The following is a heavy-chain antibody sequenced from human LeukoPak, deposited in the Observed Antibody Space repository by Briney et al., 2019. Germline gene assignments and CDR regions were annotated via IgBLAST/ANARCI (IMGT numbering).Heavy chain of an antibody. V-gene: IGHV4-59*02. D-gene: IGHD5-24*01. CDR2: IFYSGYT. CDR1: GGSVSGYS. CDR3: ARVRLATIAFDY. J-gene: IGHJ4*02. Sequence: PSETLSLTCTVSGGSVSGYSWSWVRQPPGKGLEWIGNIFYSGYTDYNPSLKSRVTISVDTSKNQFSLKLSSVTAADTAVYYCARVRLATIAFDYWGQGTLVTVSS.